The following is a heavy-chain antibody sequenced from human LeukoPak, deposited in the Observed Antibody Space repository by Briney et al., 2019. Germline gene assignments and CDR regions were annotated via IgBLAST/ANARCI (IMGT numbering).Heavy chain of an antibody. Sequence: SVKVSCKASGGTFSSYAISWVRQAPGQGLEWMGGIIPIFGTANYAQKFQGRVTITADESTSTAYMELSSLRSEDTAVYYCARANATALTGYFEALITFNYWGQGTLVTVSS. V-gene: IGHV1-69*13. J-gene: IGHJ4*02. CDR2: IIPIFGTA. CDR1: GGTFSSYA. CDR3: ARANATALTGYFEALITFNY. D-gene: IGHD3-9*01.